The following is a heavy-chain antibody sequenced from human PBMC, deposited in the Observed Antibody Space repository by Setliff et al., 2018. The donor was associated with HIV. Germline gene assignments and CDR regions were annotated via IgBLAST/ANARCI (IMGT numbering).Heavy chain of an antibody. Sequence: PGESLKISCKGSGYSFTSYWIGWVRQMPGKGLEWLGIIYPGDSDTKYSPSFQGQVTFSADTSISTAYLQWSSLKASDTAMYYCARQYLSYYDSTGYWGQGTLVTVSS. CDR3: ARQYLSYYDSTGY. CDR2: IYPGDSDT. D-gene: IGHD3-22*01. V-gene: IGHV5-51*01. CDR1: GYSFTSYW. J-gene: IGHJ4*02.